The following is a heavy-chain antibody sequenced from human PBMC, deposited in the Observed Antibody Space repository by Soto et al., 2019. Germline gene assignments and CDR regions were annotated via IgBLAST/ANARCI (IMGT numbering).Heavy chain of an antibody. V-gene: IGHV4-59*01. J-gene: IGHJ3*02. CDR3: ADSQYRYDTSGYPSGFDI. Sequence: PSETLSLTCTVSGGSISSYYWSWIRQPPGKGLEWIGYIYYSGSTNYNPSLKSRVTISVDTSKNQFSLKLSSVTAADTAIYYCADSQYRYDTSGYPSGFDICGQAPMLNVSS. CDR1: GGSISSYY. CDR2: IYYSGST. D-gene: IGHD3-22*01.